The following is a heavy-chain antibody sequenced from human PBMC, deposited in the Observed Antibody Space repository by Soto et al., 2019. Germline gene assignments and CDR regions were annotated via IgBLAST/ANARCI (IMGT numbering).Heavy chain of an antibody. V-gene: IGHV1-3*01. CDR2: INAGNGNT. CDR3: ARTRSGRNCYYYGMDV. CDR1: GYTFTSYA. J-gene: IGHJ6*02. Sequence: QVQLVQSGAEVKKPGASVKVSCKASGYTFTSYAMHWVRQAPGQRLEWMGWINAGNGNTKYLQKFQGRVTITRDTSASTAYMELSSLRSEDTAVYYCARTRSGRNCYYYGMDVWGQGTKVTV. D-gene: IGHD2-15*01.